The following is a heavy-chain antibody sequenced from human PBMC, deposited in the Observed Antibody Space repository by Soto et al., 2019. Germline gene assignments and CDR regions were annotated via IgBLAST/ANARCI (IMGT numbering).Heavy chain of an antibody. D-gene: IGHD3-9*01. Sequence: NPSETLSLTCTVSGGSISSYYWSWIRQPPGKGLEWIGYIYYSGSTNYNPSLKSRVTISVDTSKNQFSLNLSSVTAADTAVYYCARQYDSLTGYYMDVWGKGTTVTVSS. CDR1: GGSISSYY. J-gene: IGHJ6*03. CDR2: IYYSGST. V-gene: IGHV4-59*08. CDR3: ARQYDSLTGYYMDV.